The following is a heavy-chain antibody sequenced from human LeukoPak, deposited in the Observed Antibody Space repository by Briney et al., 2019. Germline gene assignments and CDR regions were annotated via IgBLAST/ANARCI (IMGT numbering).Heavy chain of an antibody. CDR2: ISSNGGST. V-gene: IGHV3-64*01. Sequence: PGGSLRLSCAASGFTFSSYAMHWVRQAPGKGLEYVSAISSNGGSTYYANSVKGRFTISRDNAKNSLYLQMNSLRAEDTAVYYCARAGGVVTSAIDYWGQGTLVTVSS. CDR1: GFTFSSYA. CDR3: ARAGGVVTSAIDY. J-gene: IGHJ4*02. D-gene: IGHD2-21*02.